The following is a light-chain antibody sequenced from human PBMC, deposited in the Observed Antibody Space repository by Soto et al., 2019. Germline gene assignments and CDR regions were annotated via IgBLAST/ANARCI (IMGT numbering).Light chain of an antibody. V-gene: IGLV2-14*01. J-gene: IGLJ2*01. CDR1: SSDVGGYNY. CDR2: EVS. CDR3: SSYTSSKTVL. Sequence: QSALTQPASVYGSPGQSITISCTGTSSDVGGYNYVSWYQQHPGKAPKLMIHEVSNRPSGVSNRFSGSKSGNTASLTISGLQAEDEADYYCSSYTSSKTVLFGGGTKLTVL.